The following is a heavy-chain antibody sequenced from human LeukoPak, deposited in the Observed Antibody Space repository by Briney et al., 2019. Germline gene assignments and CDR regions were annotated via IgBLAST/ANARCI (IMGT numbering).Heavy chain of an antibody. CDR3: ARPGRSVTQGY. J-gene: IGHJ4*02. CDR1: GFTFSSSE. CDR2: ISSGGSSM. V-gene: IGHV3-48*03. Sequence: PGGSLRLSCAASGFTFSSSEMNWVRQAPGKGLEWVSYISSGGSSMYYADSVKGRFTISRDNAENSLYLQMNSLRVEDTAVYYCARPGRSVTQGYWGQGTLVTVSS. D-gene: IGHD3-10*01.